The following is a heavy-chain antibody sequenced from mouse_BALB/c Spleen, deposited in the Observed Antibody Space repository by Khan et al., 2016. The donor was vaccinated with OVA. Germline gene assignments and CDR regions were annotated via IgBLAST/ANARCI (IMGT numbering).Heavy chain of an antibody. Sequence: EVELVESGGDLVRPGGSLKLSCAASGFTFSAYGMSWVRQSPDKRLEWVATITSDGYYTYYTDSLKGRFFISRDNDKNPLYLQIRSLKSEDTAMYYCASHLTGSFAYWGQGTLVTVSA. V-gene: IGHV5-6*01. D-gene: IGHD4-1*01. CDR2: ITSDGYYT. CDR3: ASHLTGSFAY. J-gene: IGHJ3*01. CDR1: GFTFSAYG.